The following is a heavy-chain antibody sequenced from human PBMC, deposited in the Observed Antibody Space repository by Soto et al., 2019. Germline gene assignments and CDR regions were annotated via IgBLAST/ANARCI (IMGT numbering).Heavy chain of an antibody. CDR3: ARLSWEYNSSWYDYYYYMDV. J-gene: IGHJ6*03. CDR2: IYYSGST. Sequence: PSETLSLTCTVSGGSISSYYWSWIRQPPGKGLEWIGYIYYSGSTNYNPSLKSRVTISVDTSKNQFSLKLSSVTAADTAVYYCARLSWEYNSSWYDYYYYMDVWGKGTTVTVSS. V-gene: IGHV4-59*01. D-gene: IGHD6-13*01. CDR1: GGSISSYY.